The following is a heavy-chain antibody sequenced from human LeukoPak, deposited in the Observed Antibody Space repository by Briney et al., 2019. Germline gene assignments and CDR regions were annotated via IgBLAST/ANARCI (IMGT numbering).Heavy chain of an antibody. CDR2: INWNGGST. J-gene: IGHJ4*02. CDR3: AKVSVAGDYFDY. CDR1: GFTFDDYG. D-gene: IGHD6-19*01. Sequence: GGSLRLSCAASGFTFDDYGMSWVRQAPGKGLEWVSGINWNGGSTGYADSVKGRFTISRDNAKNSLYLQMNSLRAEDTALYYCAKVSVAGDYFDYWGQGTLVTVSS. V-gene: IGHV3-20*04.